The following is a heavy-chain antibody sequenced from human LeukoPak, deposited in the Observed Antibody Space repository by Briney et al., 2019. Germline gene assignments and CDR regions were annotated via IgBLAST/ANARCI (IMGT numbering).Heavy chain of an antibody. Sequence: PGGSLRLSCAASGFTFSSYAMSWVRQAPGKGLEWVSGISDVEGTFYADSVRGRFTISRDNSKNTLYLQMNSLRAEDTAVYYCAYPGPAFDIWGQGTMVTVSS. CDR3: AYPGPAFDI. V-gene: IGHV3-23*01. CDR2: ISDVEGT. CDR1: GFTFSSYA. J-gene: IGHJ3*02.